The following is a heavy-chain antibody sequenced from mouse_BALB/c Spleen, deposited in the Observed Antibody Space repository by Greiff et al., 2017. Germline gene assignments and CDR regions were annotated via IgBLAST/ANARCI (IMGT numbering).Heavy chain of an antibody. J-gene: IGHJ3*01. CDR2: ISDGGSYT. CDR1: GFTFSDYY. CDR3: AIDEGFAY. Sequence: DVKLVESGGGLVKPGGSLKLSCAASGFTFSDYYMYWVRQTPEKRLEWVATISDGGSYTYYPDSVKGRFTISRDNAKNNLYLQMSSLKSEDTAMYYCAIDEGFAYWGEGTLVTVSA. V-gene: IGHV5-4*02.